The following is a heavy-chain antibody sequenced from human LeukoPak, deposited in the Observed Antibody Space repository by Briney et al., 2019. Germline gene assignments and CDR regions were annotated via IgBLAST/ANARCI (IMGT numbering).Heavy chain of an antibody. CDR2: IYYSGST. D-gene: IGHD6-19*01. J-gene: IGHJ4*02. Sequence: PLETLSLTCTVSGGSISSGDYYWSWIRQPPGKGLEWIGYIYYSGSTYYNPSLKSRVTISVDTSKNQFSLKLSSVTAADTAVYYCAKDGRAVAGSLDYWGQGTLVTVSS. CDR3: AKDGRAVAGSLDY. V-gene: IGHV4-30-4*01. CDR1: GGSISSGDYY.